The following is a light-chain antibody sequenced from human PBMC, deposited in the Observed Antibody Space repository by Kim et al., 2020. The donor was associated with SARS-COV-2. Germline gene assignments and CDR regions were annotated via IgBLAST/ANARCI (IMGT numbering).Light chain of an antibody. J-gene: IGKJ2*01. CDR1: QTVRSN. V-gene: IGKV3-15*01. CDR3: QQYNDWPYT. CDR2: GAS. Sequence: VSPGESVTLPCRASQTVRSNLAWYQQKPGQAPRLLIYGASVRATTVPARFTGSGSGTEFTLTFSSLQSEDFAVYYCQQYNDWPYTFGQGTKLEI.